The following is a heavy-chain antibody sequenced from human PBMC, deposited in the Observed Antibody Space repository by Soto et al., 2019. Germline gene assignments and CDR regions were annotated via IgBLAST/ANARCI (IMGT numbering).Heavy chain of an antibody. CDR1: GGTFGSNA. D-gene: IGHD1-1*01. CDR3: AREGYTFGPGAVSGAFVI. J-gene: IGHJ3*02. V-gene: IGHV1-69*15. CDR2: IIPIFGRT. Sequence: QVQLVQSETEVRKPGSSVKVSCRASGGTFGSNAISWVRQAPGQGLEWMGNIIPIFGRTKRSQNFQGRITITADESTNTAYMELNRLRSEDTAIYFCAREGYTFGPGAVSGAFVIWGQGTMVTVSS.